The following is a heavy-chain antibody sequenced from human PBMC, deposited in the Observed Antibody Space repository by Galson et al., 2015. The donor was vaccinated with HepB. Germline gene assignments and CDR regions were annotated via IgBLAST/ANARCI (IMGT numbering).Heavy chain of an antibody. CDR1: GFTFSDYY. CDR2: ISSSSSHT. D-gene: IGHD3-3*01. CDR3: ARGLRFLEWSPGGMDV. J-gene: IGHJ6*02. V-gene: IGHV3-11*06. Sequence: SLRLSCAASGFTFSDYYMSWIRQAPGKGLEWVSYISSSSSHTNYADSVKGRFTISRDNAKNSLYLQMNSLRAADTAVYYCARGLRFLEWSPGGMDVWGQETTVTVSS.